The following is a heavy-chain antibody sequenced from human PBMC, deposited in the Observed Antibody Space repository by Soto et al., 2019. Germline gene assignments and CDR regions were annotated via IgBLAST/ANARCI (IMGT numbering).Heavy chain of an antibody. V-gene: IGHV3-48*01. CDR3: ARYYDSSGPDL. CDR2: IPSTSIPI. Sequence: RAGGSLRLSCAASGFTFSTYNMVWVRQAPGKGLEWLSYIPSTSIPIYYANSVKGRFTISRDNAKNSLYLQMNSLRAEDTAVYYCARYYDSSGPDLWGRGTLVTVS. CDR1: GFTFSTYN. J-gene: IGHJ2*01. D-gene: IGHD3-22*01.